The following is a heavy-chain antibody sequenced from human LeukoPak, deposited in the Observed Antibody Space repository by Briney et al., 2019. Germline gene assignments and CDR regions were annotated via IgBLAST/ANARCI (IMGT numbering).Heavy chain of an antibody. J-gene: IGHJ6*02. CDR3: ARGQRIPSYYYYGMDV. D-gene: IGHD2-15*01. CDR1: GDSIRSYY. CDR2: MYWSGNT. Sequence: SETLSLTCIVSGDSIRSYYWSWIRQPPGKGLEWIGYMYWSGNTNYSPSLKSRVTISVGTSKKQFSLKLSSVTAADTAVYYCARGQRIPSYYYYGMDVWGQGTTVTVSS. V-gene: IGHV4-59*12.